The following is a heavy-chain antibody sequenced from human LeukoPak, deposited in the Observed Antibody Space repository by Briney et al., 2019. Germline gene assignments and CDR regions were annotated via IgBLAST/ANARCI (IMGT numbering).Heavy chain of an antibody. J-gene: IGHJ4*02. D-gene: IGHD6-19*01. V-gene: IGHV3-9*01. Sequence: GGSLRLSCAASGFTFDDYAMHWVRQAPGKGLEWVSGISWNSGSIGYADSVKGRFTISRDNAKNSLYLQMNSLRAEDTALYYCAKTQSSGWYGVFDYWGQGTLVTVSP. CDR1: GFTFDDYA. CDR3: AKTQSSGWYGVFDY. CDR2: ISWNSGSI.